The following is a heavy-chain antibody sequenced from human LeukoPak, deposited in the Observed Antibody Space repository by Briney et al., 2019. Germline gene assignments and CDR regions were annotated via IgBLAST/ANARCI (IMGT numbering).Heavy chain of an antibody. J-gene: IGHJ4*02. D-gene: IGHD6-13*01. V-gene: IGHV1-3*01. CDR3: ARGTKAAAGTLVY. Sequence: ALVKVSCKASGYTFTSYAMHWVRQAPGQRLEWMGWINAGNGNTKYSQKFQGRVTITRDTSASTAYMELSSLRSEDTAVYYCARGTKAAAGTLVYWGQGTLVTVSS. CDR2: INAGNGNT. CDR1: GYTFTSYA.